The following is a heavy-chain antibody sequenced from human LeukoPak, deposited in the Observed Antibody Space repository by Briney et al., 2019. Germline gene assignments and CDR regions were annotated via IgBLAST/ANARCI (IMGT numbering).Heavy chain of an antibody. CDR3: VGYCSSASCYLGEAEYFQH. CDR1: GFIFSDYY. J-gene: IGHJ1*01. D-gene: IGHD2-2*01. Sequence: KPGGSLRLSCAASGFIFSDYYMTWVRQAPGKGLEWLSYVSTDETNILYADSVKGRFTISRVNAKNSLYLQMNSLSADDTAVYFCVGYCSSASCYLGEAEYFQHWGQGTLVTVSS. V-gene: IGHV3-11*01. CDR2: VSTDETNI.